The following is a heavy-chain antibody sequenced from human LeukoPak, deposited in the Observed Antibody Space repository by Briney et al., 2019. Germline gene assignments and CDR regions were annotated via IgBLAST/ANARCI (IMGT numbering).Heavy chain of an antibody. CDR1: GGSISSSSYY. CDR3: ARTYSSSSFFAGPFDS. D-gene: IGHD6-6*01. Sequence: SETLSLTCTVSGGSISSSSYYWGWIRQPPGKGPEWIGSIYYSGSTYYNPSLKSRVTISVDTSKNQFSLKLSSVTAADTAVYYCARTYSSSSFFAGPFDSWGQGTLVTVSS. CDR2: IYYSGST. V-gene: IGHV4-39*07. J-gene: IGHJ4*02.